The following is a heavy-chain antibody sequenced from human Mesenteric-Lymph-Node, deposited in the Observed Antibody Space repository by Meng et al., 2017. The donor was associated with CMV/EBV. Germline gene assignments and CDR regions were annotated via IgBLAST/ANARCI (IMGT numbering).Heavy chain of an antibody. CDR3: ARGMPLSPIRLVFDY. V-gene: IGHV4-39*01. CDR2: IYYSGST. Sequence: SETLSLTCTVSGGSISSNSYYWGWIRQPPGKGLEWIGSIYYSGSTYYNPSLKSRVTMSVDTSKNQFSLQLNSVTPEDTAVYYCARGMPLSPIRLVFDYWGQGTLVTVSS. J-gene: IGHJ4*02. D-gene: IGHD5-24*01. CDR1: GGSISSNSYY.